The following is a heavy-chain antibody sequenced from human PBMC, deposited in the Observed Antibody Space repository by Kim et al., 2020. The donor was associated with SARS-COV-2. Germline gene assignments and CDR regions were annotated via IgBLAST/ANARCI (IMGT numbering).Heavy chain of an antibody. CDR3: ARRSYDILTGYGAFDI. J-gene: IGHJ3*02. D-gene: IGHD3-9*01. CDR2: IYPGDSDT. V-gene: IGHV5-51*01. CDR1: GYSFTNYW. Sequence: GESLKISCKGSGYSFTNYWIGWVRQMPGKGLEWMGIIYPGDSDTRYSPSFQGQVTLSGDKSISTAYLQWSSLKASDTAMYYCARRSYDILTGYGAFDIWGQGTMVTVSS.